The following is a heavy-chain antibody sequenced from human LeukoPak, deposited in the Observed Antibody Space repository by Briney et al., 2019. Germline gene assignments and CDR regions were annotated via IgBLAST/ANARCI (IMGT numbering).Heavy chain of an antibody. D-gene: IGHD4-17*01. V-gene: IGHV1-69*02. CDR2: IIPILGIA. CDR1: GGTFSSYT. CDR3: ARGPHYGEGY. Sequence: GASVKVSYRASGGTFSSYTISWVRQAPGQGLEWMGRIIPILGIANYAQKFQGRVTITADKSTSTAYMELSSLRSEDTAVYYCARGPHYGEGYWGQGTLVTVSS. J-gene: IGHJ4*02.